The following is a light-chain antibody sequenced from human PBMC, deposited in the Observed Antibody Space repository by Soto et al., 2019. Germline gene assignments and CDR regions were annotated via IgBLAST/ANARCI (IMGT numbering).Light chain of an antibody. J-gene: IGKJ1*01. V-gene: IGKV3-20*01. CDR1: QSVSSSY. CDR2: GAS. Sequence: IALTQSPGTLSLSPGERATLSCRASQSVSSSYLAWYQQKPGQAPRILIYGASSRATVIPDRFSGSGSGTGFTLTISRLEPEDFAVYYCQQYGISSWTFGQGTKVEIK. CDR3: QQYGISSWT.